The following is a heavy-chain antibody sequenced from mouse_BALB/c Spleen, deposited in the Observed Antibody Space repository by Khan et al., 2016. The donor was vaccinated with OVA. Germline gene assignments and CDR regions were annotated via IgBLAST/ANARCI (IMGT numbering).Heavy chain of an antibody. Sequence: QVQLKQSGAELVKPGASVKISCKASGYTFTSFYMYWVKQRPGQGLEWIGGINPSNGDTHFYEKFKSKATLTVDKSSTTAYMQFSSLTSEDSAVYYCARSRYGNPFAYWGQGTLVTVSA. CDR2: INPSNGDT. V-gene: IGHV1S81*02. J-gene: IGHJ3*01. CDR3: ARSRYGNPFAY. CDR1: GYTFTSFY. D-gene: IGHD2-1*01.